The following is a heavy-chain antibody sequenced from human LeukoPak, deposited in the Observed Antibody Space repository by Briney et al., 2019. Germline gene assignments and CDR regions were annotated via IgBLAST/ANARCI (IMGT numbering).Heavy chain of an antibody. Sequence: GGSLRLSCAASGFTFRNYVIHWVRQAPGKGPEWVAVTSSDLKANYYADPVKGRLTISRDNSRNTLYLQMNSLRAEDTAVYYCARDCRSAGYYYYYGMDVWGQGTTVTVSS. J-gene: IGHJ6*02. D-gene: IGHD2-15*01. CDR2: TSSDLKAN. CDR1: GFTFRNYV. V-gene: IGHV3-30*03. CDR3: ARDCRSAGYYYYYGMDV.